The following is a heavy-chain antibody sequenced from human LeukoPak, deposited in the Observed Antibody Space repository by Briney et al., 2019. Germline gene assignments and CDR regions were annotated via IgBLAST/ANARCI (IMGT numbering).Heavy chain of an antibody. CDR2: ISYDGSNK. Sequence: GGSLRLSCAASGFTFSSYAMHWVRQAPGKGLEWVAVISYDGSNKYYADSVKGRFTISRDNSKNTLYLQMNSLRAEDTAVYYCAKEKQRITMIVVVIDPFDYWGQGTLVTVSS. J-gene: IGHJ4*02. D-gene: IGHD3-22*01. V-gene: IGHV3-30-3*01. CDR1: GFTFSSYA. CDR3: AKEKQRITMIVVVIDPFDY.